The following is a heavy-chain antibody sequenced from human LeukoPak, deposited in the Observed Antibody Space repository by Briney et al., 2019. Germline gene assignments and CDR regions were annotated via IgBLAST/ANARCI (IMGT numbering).Heavy chain of an antibody. CDR1: GGSISSSSYY. CDR3: ARSRRGGWYGILDY. CDR2: IYYSGST. Sequence: SETLSLTCTVSGGSISSSSYYWGWIRQPPGKGLEWIGSIYYSGSTYYNPSLKSRVTISVDTSKNQFSLKLSSVTAADTAVYYCARSRRGGWYGILDYWGQGTLVTVSS. J-gene: IGHJ4*02. D-gene: IGHD6-19*01. V-gene: IGHV4-39*07.